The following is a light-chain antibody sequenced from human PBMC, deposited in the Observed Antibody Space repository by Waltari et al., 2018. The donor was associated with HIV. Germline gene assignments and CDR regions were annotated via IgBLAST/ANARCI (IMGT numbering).Light chain of an antibody. CDR1: SSNLGSNT. J-gene: IGLJ3*02. CDR3: AAWDDSLNGPWV. V-gene: IGLV1-44*01. CDR2: SNN. Sequence: QSVLTQPPSASGTPGQRVTISCSGSSSNLGSNTVNWYQQLPGTAPKLLIYSNNQRPPGVPDRFSGSKSGTSASLAISGLQSEDEADYYCAAWDDSLNGPWVFGGGTKLTVL.